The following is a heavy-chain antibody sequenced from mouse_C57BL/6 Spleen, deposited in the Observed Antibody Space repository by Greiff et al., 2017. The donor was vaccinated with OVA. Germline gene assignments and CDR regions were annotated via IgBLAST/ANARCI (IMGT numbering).Heavy chain of an antibody. CDR1: GFSLTSYG. D-gene: IGHD1-1*01. V-gene: IGHV2-2*01. Sequence: VKVVESGPGLVQPSQSLSITCTVSGFSLTSYGVHWVRQSPGKGLEWLGVIWSGGSTDYNAAFISRLSISKDNSKSQVFFKMNSLQADDTAIYYCSRTTVKTMDYWGQGTSVTVSS. CDR3: SRTTVKTMDY. J-gene: IGHJ4*01. CDR2: IWSGGST.